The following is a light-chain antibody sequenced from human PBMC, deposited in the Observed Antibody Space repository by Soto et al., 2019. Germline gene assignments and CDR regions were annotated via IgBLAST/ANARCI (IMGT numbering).Light chain of an antibody. CDR3: QQRSTLT. Sequence: EIVLTQSPATLSLSPGERATLSCGASQSVSSYLAWYQQKPGQAPRLLIYDASNRATGIPARFSGSGSGTDFTLTISSLEPEDFAVYYCQQRSTLTFGQGTRLEIK. CDR1: QSVSSY. CDR2: DAS. V-gene: IGKV3-11*01. J-gene: IGKJ5*01.